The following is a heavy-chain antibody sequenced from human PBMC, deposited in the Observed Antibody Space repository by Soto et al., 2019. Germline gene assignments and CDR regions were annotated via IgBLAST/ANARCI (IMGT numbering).Heavy chain of an antibody. CDR3: ERDGTETLRAWFDP. J-gene: IGHJ5*02. D-gene: IGHD1-1*01. Sequence: SETLSLTCTVSGPSISCFYSSCIRKSAGKGLEWIGRIYATGTTHYNPSFKGRVIMTEDTSKKQFSLKLRPVTAGDTAVYYCERDGTETLRAWFDPWGQGISVTVSS. V-gene: IGHV4-4*07. CDR1: GPSISCFY. CDR2: IYATGTT.